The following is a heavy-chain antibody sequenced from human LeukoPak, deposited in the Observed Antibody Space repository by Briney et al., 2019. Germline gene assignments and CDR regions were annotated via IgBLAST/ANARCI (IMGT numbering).Heavy chain of an antibody. CDR2: IYYSGST. J-gene: IGHJ4*02. Sequence: SETLSLTCTVSGGSISSGSYYWSWIRQPAGKGLEWIGYIYYSGSTNYNPSLKSRVTISVDTSKNQFSLKLSSVTAADTAVYYCARADYYGSGYYFDYWGQGTLVTVSS. V-gene: IGHV4-61*10. CDR1: GGSISSGSYY. CDR3: ARADYYGSGYYFDY. D-gene: IGHD3-10*01.